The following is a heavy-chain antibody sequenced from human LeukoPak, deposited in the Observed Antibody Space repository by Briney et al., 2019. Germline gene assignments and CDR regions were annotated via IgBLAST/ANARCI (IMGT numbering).Heavy chain of an antibody. Sequence: PSETLSLTCSVSGGCIRSLGYSWGWIRQPPGKGLEWIASMYYTGTTYYNPSLKSRVTMSVDTSKNQFSLNLTSVTAADTAVFYCARSVSAYAGRGWFDPWGQGTLVTVSS. V-gene: IGHV4-39*07. J-gene: IGHJ5*02. CDR2: MYYTGTT. CDR3: ARSVSAYAGRGWFDP. CDR1: GGCIRSLGYS. D-gene: IGHD5-12*01.